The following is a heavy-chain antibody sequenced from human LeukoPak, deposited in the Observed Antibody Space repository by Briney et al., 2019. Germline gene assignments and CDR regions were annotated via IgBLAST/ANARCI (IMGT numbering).Heavy chain of an antibody. D-gene: IGHD5-18*01. CDR2: ISGSGSST. V-gene: IGHV3-23*01. J-gene: IGHJ4*02. CDR1: GFTFSSYA. Sequence: GGSLRLSCAASGFTFSSYAMSWVRQAPGKGLEWVSTISGSGSSTYYADSVKGRFTISRDNSKNTVYLQMNSLRAEDTAVYYCAKELSGYSYSYDYWGQGTLVTVSS. CDR3: AKELSGYSYSYDY.